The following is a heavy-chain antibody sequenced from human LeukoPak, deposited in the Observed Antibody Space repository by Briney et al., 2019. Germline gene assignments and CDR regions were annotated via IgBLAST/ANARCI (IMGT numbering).Heavy chain of an antibody. J-gene: IGHJ5*01. CDR3: ARPISGGLAVTADWFAP. CDR1: GFAFSFFA. CDR2: INANSGTR. V-gene: IGHV3-23*01. Sequence: GGSLRLSCEASGFAFSFFAMSCLRHAPGKGLEWVSTINANSGTRSYAASVRGRFTISRDNSKNTLSLQLNTLRADDTAVYYCARPISGGLAVTADWFAPWGQGTLVVVSS. D-gene: IGHD6-19*01.